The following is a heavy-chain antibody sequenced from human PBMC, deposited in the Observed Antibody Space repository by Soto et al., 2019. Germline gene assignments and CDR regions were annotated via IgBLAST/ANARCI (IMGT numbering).Heavy chain of an antibody. J-gene: IGHJ4*02. D-gene: IGHD3-22*01. CDR2: IYYSGST. Sequence: SETLSLTCTVSGGSISSGDYYWSWIRQPPGKGLEWIGYIYYSGSTYYNPSLKSRVTISVDTSKNQFSLKLSSVTAADTAVYYCARDRKKARDSSYDYFDYWGQGTPVT. CDR3: ARDRKKARDSSYDYFDY. CDR1: GGSISSGDYY. V-gene: IGHV4-30-4*01.